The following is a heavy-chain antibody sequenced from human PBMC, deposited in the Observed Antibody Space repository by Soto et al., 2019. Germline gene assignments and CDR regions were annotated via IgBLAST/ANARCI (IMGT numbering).Heavy chain of an antibody. V-gene: IGHV4-59*01. J-gene: IGHJ4*02. Sequence: QVQLQESGPGLVKPSETLSLTCTVSGGSINTYYWSWIRQPPGKGLEWIGYIYSSGNTNYNPSLKCRVTISVDSSNNQFSLNLNSVPAADTAVYYCARDRGPHSYADYWGQGTLVTVSS. D-gene: IGHD3-16*01. CDR1: GGSINTYY. CDR2: IYSSGNT. CDR3: ARDRGPHSYADY.